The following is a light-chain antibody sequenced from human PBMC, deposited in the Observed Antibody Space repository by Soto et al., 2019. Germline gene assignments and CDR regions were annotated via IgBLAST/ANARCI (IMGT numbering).Light chain of an antibody. V-gene: IGKV1-12*01. CDR1: QTISSW. CDR3: QQANSFLPLT. Sequence: DIQMTQSPSTLSGSVGDRVTITCRASQTISSWLAWYQQKPGKAPKLLIYAASSLQSGVPSRFSGSGSGTDFTLTISSLQPEDFATYYCQQANSFLPLTFGGGTKVDIK. J-gene: IGKJ4*01. CDR2: AAS.